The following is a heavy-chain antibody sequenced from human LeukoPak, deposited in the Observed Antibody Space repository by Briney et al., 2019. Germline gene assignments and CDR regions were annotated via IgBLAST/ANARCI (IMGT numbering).Heavy chain of an antibody. CDR3: ARDRVDSGSNYG. Sequence: ASVKVSCKASGYTFTCYCMHWVRQAPGQGLEWMGRINPNSGGTNYAQKFQGRVTMTRDTSISTAYMELSRLRSDDTAVYYCARDRVDSGSNYGWGQGTLVTVSS. D-gene: IGHD1-26*01. V-gene: IGHV1-2*06. CDR2: INPNSGGT. CDR1: GYTFTCYC. J-gene: IGHJ4*02.